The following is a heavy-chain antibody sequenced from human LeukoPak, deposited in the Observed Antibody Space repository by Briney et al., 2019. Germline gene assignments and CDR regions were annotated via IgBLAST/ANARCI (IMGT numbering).Heavy chain of an antibody. CDR3: ARDVIAAAGTNWFDP. Sequence: PGRSLRLSCAASRFTFSSYGMHWVRQAPGKGLEWVAVISYDGSNKYYADSVKGRFTISRDNSKNTLYLQMNSLRAEDTAVYYCARDVIAAAGTNWFDPWGQGTLVTVSS. D-gene: IGHD6-13*01. CDR1: RFTFSSYG. J-gene: IGHJ5*02. V-gene: IGHV3-30*03. CDR2: ISYDGSNK.